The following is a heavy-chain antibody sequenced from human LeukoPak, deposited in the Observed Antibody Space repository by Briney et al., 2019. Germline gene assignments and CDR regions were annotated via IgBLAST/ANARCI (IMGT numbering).Heavy chain of an antibody. D-gene: IGHD1-26*01. J-gene: IGHJ6*03. CDR3: ASNDPHKRPLLYYYMDV. V-gene: IGHV1-2*02. Sequence: GASVKVSCKASGYIFTDYYIHWMRQAPGQGLEWMGWINPKNGDTNYAQKFQGRVTMTRDTSISTAYMELSRLRSDDTAVYYCASNDPHKRPLLYYYMDVWGKGTTVTVSS. CDR2: INPKNGDT. CDR1: GYIFTDYY.